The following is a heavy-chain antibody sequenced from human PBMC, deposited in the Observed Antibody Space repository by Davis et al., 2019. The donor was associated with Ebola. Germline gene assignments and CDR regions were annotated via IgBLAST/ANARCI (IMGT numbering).Heavy chain of an antibody. J-gene: IGHJ4*02. V-gene: IGHV1-8*01. CDR3: ARGSTGIAVV. CDR1: GYTFTKYY. CDR2: MNPNSGNR. D-gene: IGHD6-19*01. Sequence: AASVKVSCKASGYTFTKYYIHWVRQAPGQGLEWMGWMNPNSGNRGYAQKFQGRVTMTRNTSISTAYMELSSLRSEDTAVYYCARGSTGIAVVWGQGTLVTVSS.